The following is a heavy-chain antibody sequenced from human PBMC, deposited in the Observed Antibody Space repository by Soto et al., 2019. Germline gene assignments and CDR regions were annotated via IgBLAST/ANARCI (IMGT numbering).Heavy chain of an antibody. V-gene: IGHV3-33*01. CDR2: IWYDGSNK. CDR3: PRVLPDYDILTGPGDY. Sequence: PGGSLRLSCAASGFTFSSYGMHWVRQAPGKGLEWVAVIWYDGSNKYYADSVKGRFTISRDNSKNTLYLQMNSLRAEDTAVYSCPRVLPDYDILTGPGDYWGQGTLVTVSS. CDR1: GFTFSSYG. J-gene: IGHJ4*02. D-gene: IGHD3-9*01.